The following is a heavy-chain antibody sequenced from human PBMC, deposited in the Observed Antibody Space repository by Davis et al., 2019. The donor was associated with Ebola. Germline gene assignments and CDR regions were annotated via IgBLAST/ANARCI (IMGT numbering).Heavy chain of an antibody. CDR2: ISGSGGST. D-gene: IGHD6-13*01. J-gene: IGHJ6*04. V-gene: IGHV3-23*01. Sequence: GESLKISCAASGFTFSNYGMQWVRQAPGKGLEWVSAISGSGGSTYYADSVKGRFTISRDNSKNTLYLQMNSLRAEDTAVYYCAKAPGSSWIPYYYGMDVWGKGTTVTVSS. CDR1: GFTFSNYG. CDR3: AKAPGSSWIPYYYGMDV.